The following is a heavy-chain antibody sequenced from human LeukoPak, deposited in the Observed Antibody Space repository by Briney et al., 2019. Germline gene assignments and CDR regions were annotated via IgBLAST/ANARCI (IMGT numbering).Heavy chain of an antibody. J-gene: IGHJ5*02. CDR3: ARDACVSCGGDCCHDP. CDR1: GYTFTNYG. Sequence: ASVKVSCKASGYTFTNYGISWVRQAPGQGLEWTAWISAYNGDTRYAQKFQGRVILTTDTSTTTAYMDLRNLRSDDTAVYYCARDACVSCGGDCCHDPWGQGTLVTVS. CDR2: ISAYNGDT. V-gene: IGHV1-18*01. D-gene: IGHD2-21*02.